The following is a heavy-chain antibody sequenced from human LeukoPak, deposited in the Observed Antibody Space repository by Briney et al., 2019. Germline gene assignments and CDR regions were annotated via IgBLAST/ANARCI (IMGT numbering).Heavy chain of an antibody. Sequence: PGRSLRLSCTGSGFTFGDYAISWFRQAPGKGLERVSFVRSKIYAETTEYAASVKGRFTISRDNAKNSLYLQMNSLRAEDTAVYYCARDQLLGSSPPRIDVDTAMGDYWGQGTLVTVSS. CDR1: GFTFGDYA. D-gene: IGHD5-18*01. CDR3: ARDQLLGSSPPRIDVDTAMGDY. CDR2: VRSKIYAETT. J-gene: IGHJ4*02. V-gene: IGHV3-49*03.